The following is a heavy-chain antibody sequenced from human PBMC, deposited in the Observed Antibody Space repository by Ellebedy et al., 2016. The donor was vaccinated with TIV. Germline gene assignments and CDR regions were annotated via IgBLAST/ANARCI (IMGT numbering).Heavy chain of an antibody. Sequence: GESLKISXAASGFTFSSHDMYWVRQATGKGLEWVSTIGSAGDTYYPGSVEGRFTISRENAKNYLYLQMNSLRAGDAAVYYCARGGRRGSYYHGMDVWGQGTTVTVAS. CDR1: GFTFSSHD. CDR2: IGSAGDT. V-gene: IGHV3-13*04. J-gene: IGHJ6*02. CDR3: ARGGRRGSYYHGMDV. D-gene: IGHD1-26*01.